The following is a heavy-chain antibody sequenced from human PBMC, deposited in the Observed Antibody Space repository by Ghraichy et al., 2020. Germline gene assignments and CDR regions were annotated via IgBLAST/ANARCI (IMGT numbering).Heavy chain of an antibody. J-gene: IGHJ5*02. CDR2: IYYSGST. D-gene: IGHD3-10*01. CDR3: ARLLWFGELLILDP. Sequence: ESLNISCTVSGGSISSYYWSWIRQPPGKGLEWIGYIYYSGSTNYNPSLKSQVPISVDTSKNQFSLKLSSVTAADTAVYYCARLLWFGELLILDPWGQGTLVTVSS. V-gene: IGHV4-59*01. CDR1: GGSISSYY.